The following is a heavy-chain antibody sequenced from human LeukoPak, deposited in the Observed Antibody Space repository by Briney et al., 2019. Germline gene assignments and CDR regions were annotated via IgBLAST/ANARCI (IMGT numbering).Heavy chain of an antibody. Sequence: PGGSLRLSCAASGFTFSSYSMNWVRQAPGKGLEWVSYISSSSSTIYYADSVKGRFTISRDNAKNSLYLQMNSLRAEDTAVYYCARDWSGVVTDSFDYWGQGTLVTVSS. CDR3: ARDWSGVVTDSFDY. CDR1: GFTFSSYS. D-gene: IGHD4-23*01. CDR2: ISSSSSTI. J-gene: IGHJ4*02. V-gene: IGHV3-48*01.